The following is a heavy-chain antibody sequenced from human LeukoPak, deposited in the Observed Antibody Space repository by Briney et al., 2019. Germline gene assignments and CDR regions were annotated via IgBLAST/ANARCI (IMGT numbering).Heavy chain of an antibody. J-gene: IGHJ4*02. V-gene: IGHV3-43*02. CDR1: GLNFGESA. CDR3: AKESGKFDY. Sequence: VGSLRLSCVSSGLNFGESAMDWVRQAPGKGLEWVSLISADGGSAFSADSVKGRFRISRENSKNSLYLQMDSLRSQDTAMYYCAKESGKFDYWGQGTLVVVSS. CDR2: ISADGGSA.